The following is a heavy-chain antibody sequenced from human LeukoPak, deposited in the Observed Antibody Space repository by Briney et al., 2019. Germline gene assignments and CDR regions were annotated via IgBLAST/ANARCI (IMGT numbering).Heavy chain of an antibody. D-gene: IGHD2-8*02. CDR1: GGSVSSYY. V-gene: IGHV4-59*02. CDR3: ARLLYSAATGVVRAFDI. J-gene: IGHJ3*02. Sequence: TSETLSLTCTVSGGSVSSYYWSWIRQPPGKGLEWIGYMYYSGSTNYNPSLKSRVTISIDTSKNQFSLKLNSVTAADTAVYYCARLLYSAATGVVRAFDIWGQGTMVSVSS. CDR2: MYYSGST.